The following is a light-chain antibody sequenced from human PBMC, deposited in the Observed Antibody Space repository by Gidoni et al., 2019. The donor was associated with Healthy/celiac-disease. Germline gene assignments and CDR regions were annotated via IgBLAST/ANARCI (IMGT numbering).Light chain of an antibody. Sequence: QSVLTQPPSVSGAPGQRFTLSCTGSSSNIGAGYDVHWYQQLPGTAPKLLIYGNSNRPSGVPDRFSGSKSGTSASLAITGLQAEDEADNYCQSHDSSRSGPVVFGGGTKLTVL. CDR1: SSNIGAGYD. V-gene: IGLV1-40*01. J-gene: IGLJ2*01. CDR3: QSHDSSRSGPVV. CDR2: GNS.